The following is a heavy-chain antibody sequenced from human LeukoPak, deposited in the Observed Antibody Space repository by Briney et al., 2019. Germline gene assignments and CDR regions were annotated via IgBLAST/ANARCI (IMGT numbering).Heavy chain of an antibody. CDR3: ARGAGDLGGYYYYYMDV. CDR1: GFSFSSHE. D-gene: IGHD7-27*01. CDR2: ISSSGSTI. Sequence: GGSLRLSCAASGFSFSSHEMNWVRQAPGKGLEWVSYISSSGSTIYYADSVKGRFTISRDNAKNSLYLQMNSLRAEDTAVYYCARGAGDLGGYYYYYMDVWGKGTTVTISS. J-gene: IGHJ6*03. V-gene: IGHV3-48*03.